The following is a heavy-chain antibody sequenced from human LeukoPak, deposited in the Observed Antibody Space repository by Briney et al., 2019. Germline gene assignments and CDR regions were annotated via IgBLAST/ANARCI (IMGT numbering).Heavy chain of an antibody. V-gene: IGHV4-59*12. Sequence: KSSETLSLTCTVSGGSISSYYWSWIRQPPGKGLEWIGYIYYSGSTNYNPSLKSRVTISVDTSKNQFSLKLSSVTAADTAVYYCARDLGSGWLGLFDYWGQGTLVTVSS. D-gene: IGHD6-19*01. J-gene: IGHJ4*02. CDR3: ARDLGSGWLGLFDY. CDR2: IYYSGST. CDR1: GGSISSYY.